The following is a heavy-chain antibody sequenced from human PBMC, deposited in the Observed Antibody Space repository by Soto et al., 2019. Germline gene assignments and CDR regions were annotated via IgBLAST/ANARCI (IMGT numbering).Heavy chain of an antibody. J-gene: IGHJ4*02. D-gene: IGHD3-10*01. CDR2: ISGSGDST. CDR1: RLIFNNYA. V-gene: IGHV3-23*01. CDR3: ASRNYYASGSYYWYYFEY. Sequence: GSLRLSFEASRLIFNNYAITWVLPPPLSWLQWVSGISGSGDSTYYADSVKGRFTISRDNSKNTLYLQMNSLRAEDTALYYCASRNYYASGSYYWYYFEYWSQGTLVNVSS.